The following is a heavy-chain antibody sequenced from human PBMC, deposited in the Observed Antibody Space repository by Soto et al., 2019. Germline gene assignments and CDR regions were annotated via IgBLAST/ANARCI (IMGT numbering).Heavy chain of an antibody. D-gene: IGHD3-22*01. CDR1: GFTFSTFG. J-gene: IGHJ4*02. Sequence: GGSLRLSCAASGFTFSTFGMNWVRQAPGKGLEWVSTISGSGISTYYADSVKGRFTISRDNSKNTVHLQMNSLRAEDTAVYYCASQHRDSISPYYSTFDYWGQGALVTVSS. CDR2: ISGSGIST. V-gene: IGHV3-23*01. CDR3: ASQHRDSISPYYSTFDY.